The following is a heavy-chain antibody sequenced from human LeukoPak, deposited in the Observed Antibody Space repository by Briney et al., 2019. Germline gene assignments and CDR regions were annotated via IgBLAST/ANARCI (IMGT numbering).Heavy chain of an antibody. D-gene: IGHD4-17*01. CDR1: GFTFSSYG. Sequence: GRSLRLSCAASGFTFSSYGMHWVRQAPGKGLEWVAVISYDGSHKYYADFVKGRFTISRDNSKNTLYLQMNSLRAEDTAVYYCAREYGDPDAFDIWGQGTMVTVSS. J-gene: IGHJ3*02. V-gene: IGHV3-30*03. CDR3: AREYGDPDAFDI. CDR2: ISYDGSHK.